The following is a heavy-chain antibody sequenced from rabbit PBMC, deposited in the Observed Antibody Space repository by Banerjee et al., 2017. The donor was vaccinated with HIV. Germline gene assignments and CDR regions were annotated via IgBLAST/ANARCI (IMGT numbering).Heavy chain of an antibody. CDR2: IYAGSSGST. D-gene: IGHD7-1*01. V-gene: IGHV1S40*01. CDR3: ARAASYAGYGSAVYFTL. Sequence: QSLEESGGDLVKPGASLTLTCTASGFTLSSYWMCWVRQAPGKGLEWIACIYAGSSGSTYYASWAKGRFTISKTSSTTVTLQMTSLTAADTATYFCARAASYAGYGSAVYFTLWGPGTLVTVS. CDR1: GFTLSSYW. J-gene: IGHJ4*01.